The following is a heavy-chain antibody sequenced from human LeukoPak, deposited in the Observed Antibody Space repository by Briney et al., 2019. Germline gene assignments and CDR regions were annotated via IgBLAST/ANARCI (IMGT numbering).Heavy chain of an antibody. CDR2: ISGSGGST. CDR1: GFTFGSYA. Sequence: GGSLRLSXAASGFTFGSYAMSWVRQAPGKGLEWVSAISGSGGSTYYADSVKGRFTISRDNSKNTLYLQMNSLRAEDTAVYYCAKSNFPGYSSSWYNWGQGTLVTVSS. J-gene: IGHJ4*02. V-gene: IGHV3-23*01. CDR3: AKSNFPGYSSSWYN. D-gene: IGHD6-13*01.